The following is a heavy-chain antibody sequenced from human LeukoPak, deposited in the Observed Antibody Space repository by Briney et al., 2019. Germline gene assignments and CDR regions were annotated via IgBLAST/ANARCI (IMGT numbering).Heavy chain of an antibody. J-gene: IGHJ4*02. V-gene: IGHV4-4*07. D-gene: IGHD6-13*01. Sequence: PSETLSLTCTVSGGSISSYYWSRIRQPAGKGLEWIGRIYSTGSTNYNPSLKSRVTMSADTSKNQFSLRLRSVTAADTAVYYCARQIASAGTAGFDFWGQGALVTVSS. CDR3: ARQIASAGTAGFDF. CDR1: GGSISSYY. CDR2: IYSTGST.